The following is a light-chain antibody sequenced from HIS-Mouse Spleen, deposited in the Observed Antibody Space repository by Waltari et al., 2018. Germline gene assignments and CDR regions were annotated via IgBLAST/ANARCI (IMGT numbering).Light chain of an antibody. J-gene: IGLJ2*01. CDR3: YSTDSSGNHRV. V-gene: IGLV3-10*01. CDR1: ALPKKY. Sequence: SYELTQPPSVSVSPGQTARITCSGDALPKKYAYWYQQKSGKAPVLVIYADNKRPSGIPERFSGSSSGTMATLTISGAHVEDEADYYCYSTDSSGNHRVFGGGTKLTVL. CDR2: ADN.